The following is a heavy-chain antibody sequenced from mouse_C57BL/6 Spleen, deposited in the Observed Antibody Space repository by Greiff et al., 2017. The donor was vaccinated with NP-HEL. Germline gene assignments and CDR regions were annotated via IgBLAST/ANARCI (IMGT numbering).Heavy chain of an antibody. V-gene: IGHV1-72*01. CDR3: ARFEDPDDYYFDY. CDR1: GYTFTSYW. CDR2: IAPNSGGT. Sequence: VQLQQPGAELVKPGASVKLSCKASGYTFTSYWMHWVKQRPGRGLEWIGRIAPNSGGTKYNEKFKSKATLPVDKPSSTAYMQLSSLTSEDSAVYNSARFEDPDDYYFDYWGQGTTLTVSS. J-gene: IGHJ2*01.